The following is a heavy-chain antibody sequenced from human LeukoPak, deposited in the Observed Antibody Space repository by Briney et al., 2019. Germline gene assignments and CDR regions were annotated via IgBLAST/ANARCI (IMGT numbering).Heavy chain of an antibody. Sequence: SETLSLTCTVSGGSVSSDSYYWSWVRQPPGKKLEWIGYIYNSGNTNYNPSLKSRVTMSVDTSKIQFSLKLSSVTAADTAVYYCARDRYALTFDYWGQGTLVTVSS. J-gene: IGHJ4*02. V-gene: IGHV4-61*01. CDR1: GGSVSSDSYY. D-gene: IGHD3-16*01. CDR2: IYNSGNT. CDR3: ARDRYALTFDY.